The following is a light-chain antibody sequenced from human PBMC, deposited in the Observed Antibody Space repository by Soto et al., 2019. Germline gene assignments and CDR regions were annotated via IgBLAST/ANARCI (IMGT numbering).Light chain of an antibody. CDR2: GAS. J-gene: IGKJ1*01. CDR1: QSVSNNY. CDR3: QQYNPYSRT. V-gene: IGKV3-20*01. Sequence: EIVLTQSPGTLSLSPGERATLSCRASQSVSNNYLAWYQQKPGQAPRLLIYGASNRATGIPDRFSGSGSGTDFTLTISRLEPEDFATYYCQQYNPYSRTFGQGTKVDIK.